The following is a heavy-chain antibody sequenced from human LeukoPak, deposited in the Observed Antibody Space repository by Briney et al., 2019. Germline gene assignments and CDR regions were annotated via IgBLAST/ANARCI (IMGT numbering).Heavy chain of an antibody. CDR3: ARGLILAAILFDP. V-gene: IGHV4-34*01. CDR1: GGSFSGYY. J-gene: IGHJ5*02. CDR2: INHSGST. Sequence: SETLSLTCAVYGGSFSGYYWSWIRQPPGKGLEWIGEINHSGSTNYNPSLKSRVTISVDTSKNQFSLKPSSVTAADTAVYYCARGLILAAILFDPWGQGTLVTVSS. D-gene: IGHD2-15*01.